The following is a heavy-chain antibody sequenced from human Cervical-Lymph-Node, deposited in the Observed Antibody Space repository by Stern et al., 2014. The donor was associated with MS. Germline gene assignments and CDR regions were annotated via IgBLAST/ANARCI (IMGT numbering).Heavy chain of an antibody. Sequence: QVQLVQSGAEVKKPGASVKVSCKASGYNFTSYGISWVRQAPGQGLGWMGGSSYYNGNPNYAQTLQGRVTMTTDTSPSTAYMELRSLRSDDTAVYYCARGLLGSENAFDIWGQGTMVTVSS. CDR1: GYNFTSYG. CDR2: SSYYNGNP. V-gene: IGHV1-18*01. D-gene: IGHD2-15*01. J-gene: IGHJ3*02. CDR3: ARGLLGSENAFDI.